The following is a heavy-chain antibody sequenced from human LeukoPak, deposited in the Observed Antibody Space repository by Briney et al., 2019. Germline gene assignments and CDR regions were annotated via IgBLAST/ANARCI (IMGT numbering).Heavy chain of an antibody. Sequence: LRLSCAASGFTFSSYAMSWVRQAPGKGLEWIGYIYHSGSTYYNPSLKSRVTISVDRSKNQFSLKLSSVTAADTAVYYCARGQNYYDSSGYPMNWFDPWGQGTLVTVSS. J-gene: IGHJ5*02. CDR1: GFTFSSYA. CDR2: IYHSGST. V-gene: IGHV4-30-2*01. D-gene: IGHD3-22*01. CDR3: ARGQNYYDSSGYPMNWFDP.